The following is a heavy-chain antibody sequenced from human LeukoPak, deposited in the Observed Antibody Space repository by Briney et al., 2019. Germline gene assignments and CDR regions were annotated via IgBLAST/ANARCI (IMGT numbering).Heavy chain of an antibody. V-gene: IGHV3-23*01. Sequence: ETLSLTCTVSGYSISSGYYWGWIRQPPGKGLEWVSAISGSGGSTYYADSVKGRFTISRDNAKNTLYLQMNSLRAEDTAIYYCARLRYNDFWSGSWKFYYYMDVWGKGTTVTVSS. CDR3: ARLRYNDFWSGSWKFYYYMDV. CDR1: GYSISSGYY. J-gene: IGHJ6*03. D-gene: IGHD3-3*01. CDR2: ISGSGGST.